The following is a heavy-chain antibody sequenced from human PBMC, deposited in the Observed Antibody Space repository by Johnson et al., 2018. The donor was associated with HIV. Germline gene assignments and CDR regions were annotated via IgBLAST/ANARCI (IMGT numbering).Heavy chain of an antibody. CDR2: IAASGDST. J-gene: IGHJ3*01. Sequence: VQLVESGGGLVQRGGSLRLSCAASGFTFNTYVMNWVRQAPGKGLEWVSLIAASGDSTYYADSVRGRFAISRDNSKNTLYLVINRVRPEDTAVYYCARGQIAARWSDALHFWGQGTKVTISS. D-gene: IGHD6-6*01. V-gene: IGHV3-23*04. CDR3: ARGQIAARWSDALHF. CDR1: GFTFNTYV.